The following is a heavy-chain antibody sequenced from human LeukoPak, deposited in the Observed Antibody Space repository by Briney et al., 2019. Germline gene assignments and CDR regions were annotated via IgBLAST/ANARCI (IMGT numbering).Heavy chain of an antibody. V-gene: IGHV3-48*04. CDR2: ISSSNTI. CDR3: ARAIRTYNWFDP. Sequence: PGGSLRLSCEASGFTFSTYSMNWARQAPGKGLEWVSYISSSNTIYYADSVKGRFTISRDNAKNSLYLEMNSLRAEDTAVYYCARAIRTYNWFDPWGQGTLVTVSS. D-gene: IGHD3-9*01. J-gene: IGHJ5*02. CDR1: GFTFSTYS.